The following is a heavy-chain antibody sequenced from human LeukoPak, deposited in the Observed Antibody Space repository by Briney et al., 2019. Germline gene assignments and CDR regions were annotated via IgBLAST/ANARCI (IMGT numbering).Heavy chain of an antibody. D-gene: IGHD4-11*01. V-gene: IGHV3-23*01. J-gene: IGHJ4*02. CDR1: GFTFSSYA. Sequence: GGSLRLSCAASGFTFSSYAMSWVRQAPGKGLEWVSAISGSESSTYYADSVRGRFTISRDNSKNTLYLQMNSLRAEDTAVYYCAKDQTTVPMSDYWGQGTLVTVSS. CDR2: ISGSESST. CDR3: AKDQTTVPMSDY.